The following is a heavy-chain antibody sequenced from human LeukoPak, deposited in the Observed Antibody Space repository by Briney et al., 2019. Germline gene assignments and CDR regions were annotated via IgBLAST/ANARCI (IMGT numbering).Heavy chain of an antibody. V-gene: IGHV1-69*13. J-gene: IGHJ6*02. CDR2: IIPIFGTA. D-gene: IGHD3-22*01. Sequence: GASVKVSCKASGGTFSSYAISWVRQAPGQGLEWMGGIIPIFGTANYAQKFQGRVTITADESTSTAYMELSSLRSEDTAVYYCARRSSGYYYYYGMDVWGQGTTVTVSS. CDR1: GGTFSSYA. CDR3: ARRSSGYYYYYGMDV.